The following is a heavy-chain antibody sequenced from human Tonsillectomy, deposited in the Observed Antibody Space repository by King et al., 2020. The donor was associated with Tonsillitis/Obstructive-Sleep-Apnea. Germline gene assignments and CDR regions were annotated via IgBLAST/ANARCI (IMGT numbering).Heavy chain of an antibody. Sequence: VQLVESGGGLVQPGRSLRLSCTASGFTFGDYAMSWVRQAPGKGLEWVGFIRSKAYGGTTEYAASVKGRFTISRDDSKSIAYLQMNSLKTEDTAVYYCTRVRVGATYWFDPWGQGTLVTVSS. J-gene: IGHJ5*02. V-gene: IGHV3-49*04. CDR2: IRSKAYGGTT. D-gene: IGHD1-26*01. CDR3: TRVRVGATYWFDP. CDR1: GFTFGDYA.